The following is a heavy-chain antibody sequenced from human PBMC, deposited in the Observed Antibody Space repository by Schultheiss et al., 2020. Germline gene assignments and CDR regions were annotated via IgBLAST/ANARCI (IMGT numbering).Heavy chain of an antibody. CDR1: GYSFTGYY. Sequence: ASVKVSCKASGYSFTGYYMHWVRQAPGQGLEWMGWINPNSGGTNYAQKFQGRVTMTRDTSISTAYMELSRLRSDDTAVYYCARVRFSPRLYGMGVSGQGTSVTVSS. V-gene: IGHV1-2*02. CDR2: INPNSGGT. J-gene: IGHJ6*02. D-gene: IGHD3-10*01. CDR3: ARVRFSPRLYGMGV.